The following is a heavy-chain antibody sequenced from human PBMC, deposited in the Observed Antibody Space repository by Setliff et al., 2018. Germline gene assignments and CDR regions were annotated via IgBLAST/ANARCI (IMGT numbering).Heavy chain of an antibody. CDR3: ATRLGDF. V-gene: IGHV3-15*01. CDR1: GFTFSDAW. CDR2: IKSKADGGTA. Sequence: PGGSLRLSCAASGFTFSDAWMNWVRQAPGKGLEWVGRIKSKADGGTADFAAPVKGRFTISRDDSKNTMSLQMNSLKTEDTAVYFCATRLGDFWGQGTLVTV. J-gene: IGHJ4*02.